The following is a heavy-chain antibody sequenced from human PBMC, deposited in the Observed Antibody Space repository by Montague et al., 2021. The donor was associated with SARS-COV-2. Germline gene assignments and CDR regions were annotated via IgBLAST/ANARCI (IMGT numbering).Heavy chain of an antibody. CDR3: ARRTDILTGYYDY. CDR1: GGSISHYY. CDR2: IYSSGGT. Sequence: SETLSLTCAVSGGSISHYYWSWIRQPPGKGLEWIGYIYSSGGTNYNPSLKSRVTLSLDAAKNHFSLRLSSVTAADTAVYYCARRTDILTGYYDYWGQGILVTVSS. V-gene: IGHV4-59*01. J-gene: IGHJ4*02. D-gene: IGHD3-9*01.